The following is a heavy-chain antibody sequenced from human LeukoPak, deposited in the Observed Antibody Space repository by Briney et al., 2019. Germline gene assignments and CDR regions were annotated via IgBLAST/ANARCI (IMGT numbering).Heavy chain of an antibody. D-gene: IGHD3-3*01. V-gene: IGHV4-59*08. Sequence: SETLSLTCTVSGDSISTYYWSWIRQPPGKGLEWIGYIYYSGSTNYNPSLKSRVTISVDTSKNQFSLKLSSVTAADTAVYYCARQTQYDFWSGSDDAFDIWGQGTMVTVSS. CDR2: IYYSGST. CDR3: ARQTQYDFWSGSDDAFDI. J-gene: IGHJ3*02. CDR1: GDSISTYY.